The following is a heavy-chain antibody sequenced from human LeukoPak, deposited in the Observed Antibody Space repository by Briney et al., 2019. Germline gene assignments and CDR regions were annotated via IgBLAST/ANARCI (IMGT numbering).Heavy chain of an antibody. D-gene: IGHD3-22*01. CDR1: GDSISSSY. V-gene: IGHV4-59*01. CDR2: VHYTGKT. Sequence: SETLSLTCTVSGDSISSSYWSWIRQPPGKRLEWVGYVHYTGKTNYNPSLNNRATISVDMSKNQFSLTLTSVTLADTAVYYCVRGYYDRSGSSNPFDSWGQGTLVTVSA. J-gene: IGHJ4*02. CDR3: VRGYYDRSGSSNPFDS.